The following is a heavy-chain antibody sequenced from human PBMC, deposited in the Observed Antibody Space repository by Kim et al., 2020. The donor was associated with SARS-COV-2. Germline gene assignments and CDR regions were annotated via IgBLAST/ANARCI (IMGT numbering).Heavy chain of an antibody. CDR3: ARGSRAAAKITDYYYYGMDV. D-gene: IGHD6-13*01. CDR2: IIPILGIA. Sequence: SVKVSCKASGGTFSSYTISWVRQAPGQGLEWMGRIIPILGIANYAQKFQGRVTITADKSTSTAYMELSSLRSEDTAVYYCARGSRAAAKITDYYYYGMDVWGQGTTVTVSS. CDR1: GGTFSSYT. J-gene: IGHJ6*02. V-gene: IGHV1-69*02.